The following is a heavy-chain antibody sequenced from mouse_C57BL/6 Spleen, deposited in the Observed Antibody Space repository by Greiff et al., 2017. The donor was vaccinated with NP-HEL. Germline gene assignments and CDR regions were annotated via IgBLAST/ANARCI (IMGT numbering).Heavy chain of an antibody. J-gene: IGHJ3*01. CDR3: AAPYYGSTSFAY. Sequence: EVQLQQSGPVLVKPGASVKMSCKASGYTFTDYYMNWVKQSHGKSLEWIGVINPYNGGTSYNQKFKGKATLTVDKSSSTAYMELNSLTSEDSAVYYCAAPYYGSTSFAYWGQGTLVTVSA. CDR1: GYTFTDYY. CDR2: INPYNGGT. V-gene: IGHV1-19*01. D-gene: IGHD1-1*01.